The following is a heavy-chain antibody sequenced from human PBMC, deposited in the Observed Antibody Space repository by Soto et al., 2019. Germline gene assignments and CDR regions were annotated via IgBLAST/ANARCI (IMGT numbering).Heavy chain of an antibody. CDR3: AGGSGWLVTD. CDR2: IKQDESEK. D-gene: IGHD6-19*01. J-gene: IGHJ4*02. Sequence: EVQLVESGGGLVQPGGSLRLSCAASGFTFSSYWMNWVRQAPGKGLEWVANIKQDESEKYYVDSVKGRFTISRDNARNSLYRQMNSLRVEDTAVYFCAGGSGWLVTDWGQGTLVTVSS. V-gene: IGHV3-7*04. CDR1: GFTFSSYW.